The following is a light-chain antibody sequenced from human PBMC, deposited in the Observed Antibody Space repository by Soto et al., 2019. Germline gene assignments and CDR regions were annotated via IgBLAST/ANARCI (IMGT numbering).Light chain of an antibody. CDR2: GTS. CDR3: QQCGALPYT. CDR1: QRVDSNY. J-gene: IGKJ2*01. Sequence: VVLTQSPGTLSLSPRESATLSCRASQRVDSNYLAWYQQKPGQAPRLVIYGTSTRAAGIPDRFSGSGSGTDVTLTISRLEPEDFAVYYCQQCGALPYTCGQGTKLESK. V-gene: IGKV3-20*01.